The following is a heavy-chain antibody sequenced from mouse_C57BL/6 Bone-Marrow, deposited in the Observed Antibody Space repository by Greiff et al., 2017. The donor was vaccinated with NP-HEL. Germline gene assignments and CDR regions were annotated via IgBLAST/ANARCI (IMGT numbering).Heavy chain of an antibody. D-gene: IGHD1-1*01. CDR3: AREGGSSYYWYFDV. J-gene: IGHJ1*03. CDR2: IDPSDSYT. CDR1: GYTCTSYW. V-gene: IGHV1-69*01. Sequence: QVQLQQPGAELVMPGASVKLSCKASGYTCTSYWMHWVKQRPGQGLEWIGEIDPSDSYTNYNQKFKGKSTLTVDKSSSTAYMQLSSLTSEDSAVYYCAREGGSSYYWYFDVWGTGTTVTVSS.